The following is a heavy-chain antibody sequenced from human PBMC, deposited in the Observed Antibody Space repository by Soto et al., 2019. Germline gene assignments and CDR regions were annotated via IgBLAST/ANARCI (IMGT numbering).Heavy chain of an antibody. CDR3: ATDKAAFDM. J-gene: IGHJ3*02. CDR1: GYIFTGYY. D-gene: IGHD3-9*01. CDR2: INTKTGGT. V-gene: IGHV1-2*02. Sequence: ASVKVSCKASGYIFTGYYIQWVRQAPGQGLEWMGWINTKTGGTKYAQKFQGRVNMTRDTSINTAYMEVSRLRSDDTAVYYCATDKAAFDMWGQGTMVTVSS.